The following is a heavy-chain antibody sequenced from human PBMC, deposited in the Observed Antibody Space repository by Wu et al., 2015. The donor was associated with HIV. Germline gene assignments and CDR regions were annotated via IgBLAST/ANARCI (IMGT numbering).Heavy chain of an antibody. J-gene: IGHJ4*02. CDR1: GGAFSNYA. Sequence: QVQLVQSGAEVKKPGSSVKVSCEASGGAFSNYAFSWVRQAPGQGLEWMGRIIPNFGTINYAQRFQGRVTITADESTSTVYMDLSSLRSEDTAVYFCVRPNGPGNYYNLGFDNWGRGTLVTVSS. D-gene: IGHD3-10*01. CDR2: IIPNFGTI. V-gene: IGHV1-69*13. CDR3: VRPNGPGNYYNLGFDN.